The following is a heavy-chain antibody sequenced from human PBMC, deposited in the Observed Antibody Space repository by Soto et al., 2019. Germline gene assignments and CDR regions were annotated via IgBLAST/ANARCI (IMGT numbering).Heavy chain of an antibody. Sequence: QVQLVQSGAEVKKPGASVKVSCKASGYTFTSYGVSWVRQAPGQGLEWMGWISPYNGNTEYAQKLQGRVTMTTDTSTSTAYMELRSLRSDDTAVYYCARDNHDPTRYSGTSDVWFDPWCQGTLVTVSS. V-gene: IGHV1-18*01. D-gene: IGHD1-26*01. J-gene: IGHJ5*02. CDR1: GYTFTSYG. CDR3: ARDNHDPTRYSGTSDVWFDP. CDR2: ISPYNGNT.